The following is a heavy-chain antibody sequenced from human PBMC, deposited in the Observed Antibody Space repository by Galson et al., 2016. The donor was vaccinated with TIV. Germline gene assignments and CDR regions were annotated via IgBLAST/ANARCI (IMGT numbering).Heavy chain of an antibody. V-gene: IGHV5-51*03. CDR2: IYPGDSDT. CDR3: ARRADSSCYYYSFDG. J-gene: IGHJ4*02. CDR1: GYSFTSYW. Sequence: QSGAEVKKPGESLKISCKGSGYSFTSYWIGWVRQMPGKGLEWMGIIYPGDSDTRYSPSFQGQVTISADKSISTAYLQWSSLKASDTAMHYCARRADSSCYYYSFDGWGQGTPVTVSA. D-gene: IGHD3-22*01.